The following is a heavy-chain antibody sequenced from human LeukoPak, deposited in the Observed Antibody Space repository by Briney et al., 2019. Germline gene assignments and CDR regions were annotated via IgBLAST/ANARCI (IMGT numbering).Heavy chain of an antibody. CDR1: GFTFSSYG. V-gene: IGHV3-33*01. D-gene: IGHD5-18*01. Sequence: GGSLRLXCAASGFTFSSYGMHWVRQAPGKGLEWVAVIWYDGSNKYYADSVKGRFTISRDNSKNTLYLQMNSLRAEDTAVYYCARDGRGDLTWIQLWSPFDYWGQGTLVTVSS. CDR2: IWYDGSNK. J-gene: IGHJ4*02. CDR3: ARDGRGDLTWIQLWSPFDY.